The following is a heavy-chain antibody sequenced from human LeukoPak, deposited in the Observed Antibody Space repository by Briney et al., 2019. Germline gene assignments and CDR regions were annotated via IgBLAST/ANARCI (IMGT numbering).Heavy chain of an antibody. CDR3: ARVSGWAAREGFDS. Sequence: AGGSLRLSCAASGFTFSRFVMHWVRQAPGKGLEWVAVLSSDDRKNYYADSVRGRFTISRDNSRNTLYLQMNSLREEDTAVYYCARVSGWAAREGFDSWGQGTLVTVSS. CDR1: GFTFSRFV. V-gene: IGHV3-30*01. D-gene: IGHD3-10*01. J-gene: IGHJ4*02. CDR2: LSSDDRKN.